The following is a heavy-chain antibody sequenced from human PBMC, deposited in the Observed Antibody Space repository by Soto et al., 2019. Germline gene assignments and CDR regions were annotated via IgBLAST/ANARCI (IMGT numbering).Heavy chain of an antibody. J-gene: IGHJ4*02. CDR1: GGSISSGGYY. Sequence: QVPLQESGPGLVKPSQTLSLTCTVSGGSISSGGYYWSWIRQHPGKGLEWIGYIYYSGSTYYNPSLKSRVNISVDTSKNQFALKLSSVTAVDTAVYYCARGSVVAATRFDYWGQGTLVTVSS. D-gene: IGHD2-15*01. CDR2: IYYSGST. V-gene: IGHV4-31*03. CDR3: ARGSVVAATRFDY.